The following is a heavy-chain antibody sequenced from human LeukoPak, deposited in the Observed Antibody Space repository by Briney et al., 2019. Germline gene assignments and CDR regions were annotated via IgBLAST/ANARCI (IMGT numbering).Heavy chain of an antibody. CDR1: GYIFSSYS. CDR3: ARSLRDGYNSPFFDY. J-gene: IGHJ4*02. D-gene: IGHD5-24*01. Sequence: GGSLRLSCAVSGYIFSSYSMNWVRQAPGKGLEWVSYISSSSSTIYYADSVKGRFTISRDNAKNSLYLQMNSLRAEDTAVYYCARSLRDGYNSPFFDYWGQGTLVTVSS. V-gene: IGHV3-48*04. CDR2: ISSSSSTI.